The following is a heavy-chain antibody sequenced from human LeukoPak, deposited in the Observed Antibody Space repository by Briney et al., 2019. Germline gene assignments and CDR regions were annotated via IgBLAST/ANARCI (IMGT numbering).Heavy chain of an antibody. CDR1: GFSFSSYA. CDR3: AKVRRNYYDSSGYLGYFDL. D-gene: IGHD3-22*01. V-gene: IGHV3-23*01. Sequence: GGSLRLSCAASGFSFSSYAMSWVRQAPGKGLEWVSAISGSGGSTYYADSAKGRFTISRDNSKNTLYLQMNSLRAEDTAVYYCAKVRRNYYDSSGYLGYFDLWGRGILVTVSS. CDR2: ISGSGGST. J-gene: IGHJ2*01.